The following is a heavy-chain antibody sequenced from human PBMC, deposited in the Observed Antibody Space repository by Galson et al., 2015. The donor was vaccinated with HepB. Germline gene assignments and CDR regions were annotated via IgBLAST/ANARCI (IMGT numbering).Heavy chain of an antibody. Sequence: SLRLSCADAELTFSVYVMHRVRQAPGRGLEWLAVISYDGINKHYADSVKGRFTVSRDKTTLYLQMNSLRAEDTAVYFCAKSPGWNGYNLKGPLDLWGQGNLVTVSS. J-gene: IGHJ5*02. CDR3: AKSPGWNGYNLKGPLDL. V-gene: IGHV3-30*18. D-gene: IGHD3-3*01. CDR2: ISYDGINK. CDR1: ELTFSVYV.